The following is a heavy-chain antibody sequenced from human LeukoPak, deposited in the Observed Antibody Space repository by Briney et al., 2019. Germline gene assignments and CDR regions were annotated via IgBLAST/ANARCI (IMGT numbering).Heavy chain of an antibody. Sequence: PSETLSLTCTVSGGSISSYYWSWIRQPPGKGLEWIGYIYYSGSTNYNPSLKSRVTISVDRSKNQFSLKLSSVTAADTAVYYCARARGDYVLFDYWGQGTLVTVSS. V-gene: IGHV4-59*12. CDR2: IYYSGST. CDR3: ARARGDYVLFDY. CDR1: GGSISSYY. J-gene: IGHJ4*02. D-gene: IGHD4-17*01.